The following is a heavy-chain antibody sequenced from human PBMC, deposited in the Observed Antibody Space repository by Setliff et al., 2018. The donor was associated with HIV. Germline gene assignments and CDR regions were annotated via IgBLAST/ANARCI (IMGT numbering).Heavy chain of an antibody. CDR1: GGSISSGSYY. CDR2: IYTSGST. V-gene: IGHV4-61*02. CDR3: AREDYYYYGMDV. Sequence: KTSETLSLTCTVSGGSISSGSYYWNWIRQPAGKGLEWIGRIYTSGSTNYNPSLKSRVTISVDTSKNQFSLKLSSVTAADTAVYYCAREDYYYYGMDVWGQGTPVTVSS. J-gene: IGHJ6*02.